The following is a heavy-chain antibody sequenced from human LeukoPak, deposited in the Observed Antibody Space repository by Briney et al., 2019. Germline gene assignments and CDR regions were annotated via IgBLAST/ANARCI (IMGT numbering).Heavy chain of an antibody. CDR2: ISASGSNI. Sequence: PGGSLRLSCAASGFPFSSYSMNWVRQAPGKGLEWVSYISASGSNIYYLDSVKGRFTVSRDNAMNSLFLQMDRPRAEDMAVYYCVRVKGTYFDFWGQGTLVTVSS. D-gene: IGHD1-1*01. CDR1: GFPFSSYS. V-gene: IGHV3-48*01. CDR3: VRVKGTYFDF. J-gene: IGHJ4*02.